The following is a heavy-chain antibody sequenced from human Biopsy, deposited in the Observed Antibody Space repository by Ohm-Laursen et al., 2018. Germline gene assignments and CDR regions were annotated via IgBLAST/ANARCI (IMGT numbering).Heavy chain of an antibody. Sequence: SLRLSCAASGITVNDHCMSWVRQAPGKGLEWVSSLHDRGVTYYAGSVKGRFTISGDNSKNTLYLQMNGLRAEDTAVYFCQGGHLPPGQFYGVDAWGQGTTVTVSS. CDR1: GITVNDHC. D-gene: IGHD3-16*01. J-gene: IGHJ6*02. CDR2: LHDRGVT. V-gene: IGHV3-53*01. CDR3: QGGHLPPGQFYGVDA.